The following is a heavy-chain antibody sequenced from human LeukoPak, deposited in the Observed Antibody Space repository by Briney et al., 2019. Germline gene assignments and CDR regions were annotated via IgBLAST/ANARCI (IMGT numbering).Heavy chain of an antibody. CDR2: ISSSSSTI. CDR3: ARDGGLRYFDWLLSDAFDI. J-gene: IGHJ3*02. D-gene: IGHD3-9*01. V-gene: IGHV3-48*01. CDR1: GFTFSSYS. Sequence: GGSLRLSCAASGFTFSSYSMNWVRQAPGKGLDWVSYISSSSSTIYYADSVKGRFTISRDNAKNSLYLQMNSLRAEDTAVYYCARDGGLRYFDWLLSDAFDIWGQGTMVTVSS.